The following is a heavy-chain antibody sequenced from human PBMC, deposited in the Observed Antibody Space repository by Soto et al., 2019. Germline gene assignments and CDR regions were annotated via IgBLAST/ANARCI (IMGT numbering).Heavy chain of an antibody. CDR2: ISYDGSNK. Sequence: LRLSCAASGFTFSSYGMHWVRQAPGKGLEWVAVISYDGSNKYYADSVKGRFTISRDNSKNTLYLQMNSLRAEDTAVYYCAKEKPEFYYDSSGYYLYFDYWGQGTLVT. V-gene: IGHV3-30*18. CDR1: GFTFSSYG. D-gene: IGHD3-22*01. J-gene: IGHJ4*02. CDR3: AKEKPEFYYDSSGYYLYFDY.